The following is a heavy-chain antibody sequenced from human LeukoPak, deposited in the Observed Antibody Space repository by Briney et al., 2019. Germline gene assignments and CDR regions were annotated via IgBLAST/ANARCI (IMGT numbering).Heavy chain of an antibody. J-gene: IGHJ4*02. Sequence: GGSLRLSCAASGFTFSSYAMSWVRQAPGKGLEWVSSISSSSSYIYYADSVKGRFTISRDNSKNMVYLQLNGLRAEDTAIFYCVQIPGGGYWGQGTLVTVSS. V-gene: IGHV3-23*01. CDR3: VQIPGGGY. D-gene: IGHD5-24*01. CDR1: GFTFSSYA. CDR2: ISSSSSYI.